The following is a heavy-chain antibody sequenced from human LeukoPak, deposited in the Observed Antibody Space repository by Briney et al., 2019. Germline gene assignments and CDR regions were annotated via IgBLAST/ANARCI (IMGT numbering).Heavy chain of an antibody. CDR3: ARVNGPGTYGPDTDF. CDR1: GFTFSEHH. V-gene: IGHV3-72*01. D-gene: IGHD3-10*01. J-gene: IGHJ4*02. CDR2: SRDKANSYSA. Sequence: QPGGSLRLSCAASGFTFSEHHMDWVRQAPGKGLEWVGRSRDKANSYSAEYAASVKGRFTISRDDSENSVYLQMNGLKTEDTAVYYCARVNGPGTYGPDTDFWGQGTLVTVSS.